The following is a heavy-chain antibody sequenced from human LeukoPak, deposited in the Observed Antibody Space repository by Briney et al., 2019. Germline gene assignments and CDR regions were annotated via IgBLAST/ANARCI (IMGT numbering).Heavy chain of an antibody. CDR3: ARVFRTSFHH. J-gene: IGHJ1*01. Sequence: PGGSLRLSCAASEFTFSGYWMSWVRQAPGKGLEWVANIKEDGSEKYYVDSVKGRFTISRDNAKSSLYLQMNSLRAEDTAVYYCARVFRTSFHHWGQGTLVTVSS. V-gene: IGHV3-7*01. CDR1: EFTFSGYW. CDR2: IKEDGSEK.